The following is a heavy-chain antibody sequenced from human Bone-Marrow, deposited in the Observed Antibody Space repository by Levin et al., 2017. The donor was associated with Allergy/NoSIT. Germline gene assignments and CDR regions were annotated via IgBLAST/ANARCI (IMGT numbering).Heavy chain of an antibody. J-gene: IGHJ4*02. V-gene: IGHV3-30-3*01. CDR3: ARDRGRFLEWSYYFDY. CDR2: ISYDGSNK. Sequence: PGESLKISCAASGFTFSSYAMHWVRQAPGKGLEWVAVISYDGSNKYYADSVKGRFTISRDNSKNTLYLQMNSLRAEDTAVYYCARDRGRFLEWSYYFDYWGQGTLVTVSS. D-gene: IGHD3-3*01. CDR1: GFTFSSYA.